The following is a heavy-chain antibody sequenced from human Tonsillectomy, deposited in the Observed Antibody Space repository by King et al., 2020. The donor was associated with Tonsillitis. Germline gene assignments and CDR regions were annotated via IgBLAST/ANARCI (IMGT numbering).Heavy chain of an antibody. Sequence: VQLVESGGGLVQPGRSLRLSCAASGFTFDDYAMHWVRQAPGKGLEWVSGISWNSGSIGYADSVKGRFTISRDNAKNSLYLQMNSLRAEDTALYYCAKVPYGAPNWYFDLWGRGTLVTVSS. V-gene: IGHV3-9*01. D-gene: IGHD4-17*01. J-gene: IGHJ2*01. CDR3: AKVPYGAPNWYFDL. CDR2: ISWNSGSI. CDR1: GFTFDDYA.